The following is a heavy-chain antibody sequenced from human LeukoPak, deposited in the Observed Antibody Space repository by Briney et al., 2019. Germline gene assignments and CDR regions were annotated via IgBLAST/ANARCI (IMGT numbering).Heavy chain of an antibody. Sequence: GKSLRLSCTTSGFNFRAYWMAWVRQAPGKGLEWVGRIKSKTDGGTTDYAAPVKGRFTISRDDSKNTLYLQMNSLKTEDTAVYYCTSPMITFGGVIASIDYWGQGTLVTVSS. CDR2: IKSKTDGGTT. CDR3: TSPMITFGGVIASIDY. D-gene: IGHD3-16*02. J-gene: IGHJ4*02. CDR1: GFNFRAYW. V-gene: IGHV3-15*01.